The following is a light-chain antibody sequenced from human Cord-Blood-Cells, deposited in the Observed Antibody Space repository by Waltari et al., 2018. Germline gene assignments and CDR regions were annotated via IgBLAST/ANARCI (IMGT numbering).Light chain of an antibody. CDR1: SSDVGGYNY. Sequence: QSVLTQPASVSGSPGQSITISCTGTSSDVGGYNYVSWYQQHPGKAPKLMIYDVSHRPSGVANRVSGSKSDNAASLTISGLQAGEEADYYCSSYTSSSTVVFGGGTKLTVL. CDR3: SSYTSSSTVV. V-gene: IGLV2-14*01. J-gene: IGLJ2*01. CDR2: DVS.